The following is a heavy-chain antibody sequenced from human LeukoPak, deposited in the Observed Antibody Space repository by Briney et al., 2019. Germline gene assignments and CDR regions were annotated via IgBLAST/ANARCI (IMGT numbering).Heavy chain of an antibody. D-gene: IGHD2-15*01. CDR2: IKQDGSEK. CDR1: GFTFSSYW. CDR3: ARRAFFGTYYQFYYYMDV. Sequence: PGGSLRLSCAASGFTFSSYWMNWVRQAPGRGLEWVANIKQDGSEKYYVDSVKGRFTISRDNAKKPLYLQMNSLRAEDTAVYYCARRAFFGTYYQFYYYMDVWGKGTTVTVSS. V-gene: IGHV3-7*01. J-gene: IGHJ6*03.